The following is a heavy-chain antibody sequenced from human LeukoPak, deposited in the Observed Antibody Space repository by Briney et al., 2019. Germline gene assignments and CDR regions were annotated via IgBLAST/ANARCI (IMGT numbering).Heavy chain of an antibody. J-gene: IGHJ4*02. D-gene: IGHD3-10*01. CDR2: IIPIFGTA. CDR1: GGTFSSYA. Sequence: GASVKVTCKASGGTFSSYAISWVRQAPGQGLEWMGGIIPIFGTANYAQKFQGRVTITADESTSTAYMELSSLRSEDTAVYYCARKGSGSGSYYTWYYFDCWGQGTLVTVSS. V-gene: IGHV1-69*13. CDR3: ARKGSGSGSYYTWYYFDC.